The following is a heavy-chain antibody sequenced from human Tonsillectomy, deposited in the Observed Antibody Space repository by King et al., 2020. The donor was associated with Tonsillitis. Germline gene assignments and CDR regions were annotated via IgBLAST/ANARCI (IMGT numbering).Heavy chain of an antibody. CDR2: INADTTAT. CDR3: ARADSGYSSTWSF. V-gene: IGHV3-48*01. Sequence: QLVQSGGALVQPGGSLRLSCSASGFTFSNYNMHWVRQAPGKGLEWISYINADTTATYYADSVKGRFTISRDNAKGSLSLQMDSLRAEDTAVYYCARADSGYSSTWSFWGRGTLVTVSS. CDR1: GFTFSNYN. J-gene: IGHJ4*02. D-gene: IGHD2-2*01.